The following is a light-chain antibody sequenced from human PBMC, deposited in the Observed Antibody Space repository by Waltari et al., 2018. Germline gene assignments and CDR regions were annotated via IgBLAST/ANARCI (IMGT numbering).Light chain of an antibody. Sequence: ENVLTQSPATLSLSPGDRVPLSCRASHQAASNYIAWYHQRPGQAPRLLIFGASGRATGIPDRFSGSGSGTDFSLTISRLGPEDFDIYYCQHYGNSPQLTFAGGTRLEIK. V-gene: IGKV3-20*01. CDR2: GAS. J-gene: IGKJ4*01. CDR1: HQAASNY. CDR3: QHYGNSPQLT.